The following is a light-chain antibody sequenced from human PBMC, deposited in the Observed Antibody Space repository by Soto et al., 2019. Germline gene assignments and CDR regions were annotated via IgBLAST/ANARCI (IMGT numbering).Light chain of an antibody. V-gene: IGKV3-11*01. CDR2: GTS. CDR1: QSVSF. CDR3: QHRSNWPPLFT. J-gene: IGKJ3*01. Sequence: EIVLTQSPATLSLSPGERATLSCRASQSVSFLAWYQQKPGQAPRLLIYGTSNRAPGIPARFSASGSGTDFTLTINSLEPEDFAVYYCQHRSNWPPLFTFGPGTKVDIK.